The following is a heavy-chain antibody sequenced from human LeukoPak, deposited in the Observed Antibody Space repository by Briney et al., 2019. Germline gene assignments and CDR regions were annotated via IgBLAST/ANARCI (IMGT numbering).Heavy chain of an antibody. V-gene: IGHV3-23*01. D-gene: IGHD2-15*01. CDR1: GFTFSTFA. J-gene: IGHJ4*02. Sequence: GGSLRLSCAASGFTFSTFAMSWVRQAPGKGLEWVSTISGSGTSTYFADSVKGRFTISRDNSKNTLYLQMNSLRAENTAVYYCAKDPEQLIGYCSGGTCSLRYWGQGTLVTVSS. CDR2: ISGSGTST. CDR3: AKDPEQLIGYCSGGTCSLRY.